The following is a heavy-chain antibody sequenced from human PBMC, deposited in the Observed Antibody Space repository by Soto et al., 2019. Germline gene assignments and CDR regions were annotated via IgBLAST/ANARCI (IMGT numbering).Heavy chain of an antibody. Sequence: PSCTPSLSCTVSRASIIGGASFWRWLRPPPVQGLEWIANVYYSWSSYYNPSLKSRLTISVDTTKKQFSLQLKSMTAADTAVYYCAKLSCTSSTCYFPGWFDPWGQGTLGT. J-gene: IGHJ5*02. CDR3: AKLSCTSSTCYFPGWFDP. CDR2: VYYSWSS. D-gene: IGHD2-2*01. V-gene: IGHV4-31*03. CDR1: RASIIGGASF.